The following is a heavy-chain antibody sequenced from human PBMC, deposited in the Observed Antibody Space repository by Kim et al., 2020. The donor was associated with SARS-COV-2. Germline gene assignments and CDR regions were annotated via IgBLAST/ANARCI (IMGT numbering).Heavy chain of an antibody. J-gene: IGHJ4*02. CDR3: VRDGPDGKPVDY. V-gene: IGHV3-33*07. CDR2: IWCDGINK. Sequence: GGSLRLSCAASGFTFSSFGMYWVRQAPGKGLESVAGIWCDGINKNYADSVKGRFTISRDNSMNILYLQMNSLRPEDTAIYYCVRDGPDGKPVDYWGQGTLVTVSS. CDR1: GFTFSSFG. D-gene: IGHD2-2*01.